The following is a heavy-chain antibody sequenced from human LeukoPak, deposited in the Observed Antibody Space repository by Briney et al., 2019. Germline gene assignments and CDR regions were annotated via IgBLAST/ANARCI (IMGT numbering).Heavy chain of an antibody. D-gene: IGHD5-12*01. CDR2: INPNSGGT. V-gene: IGHV1-2*02. J-gene: IGHJ4*02. CDR3: ARPPYGGYGEDFDY. Sequence: GASVTVSCKSSVYTFTGYYMHWVRQPPARGRAGMGWINPNSGGTNYAQKFQGRVTMTRDTSISTAYMELSRLRSDDTAVYYCARPPYGGYGEDFDYWGQGTLVTVSS. CDR1: VYTFTGYY.